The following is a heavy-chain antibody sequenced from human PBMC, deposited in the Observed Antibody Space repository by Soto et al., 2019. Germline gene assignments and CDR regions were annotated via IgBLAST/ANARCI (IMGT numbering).Heavy chain of an antibody. J-gene: IGHJ5*02. V-gene: IGHV3-9*01. CDR1: GFTFDDYA. CDR2: ISWNSGSI. Sequence: EVQLVESGGGLVQPGRSLRLSCAASGFTFDDYAMHWVRQAPGKGLEWVSGISWNSGSIGYADSVKGRFTISRDNAKNSLYLQMNSLRAEDTALYYCAKDTKLVIGQGWFDPWGQGTLVTVSS. CDR3: AKDTKLVIGQGWFDP. D-gene: IGHD6-13*01.